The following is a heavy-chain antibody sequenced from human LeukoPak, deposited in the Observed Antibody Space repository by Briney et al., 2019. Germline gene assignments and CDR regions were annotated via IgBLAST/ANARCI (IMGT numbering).Heavy chain of an antibody. Sequence: GGSLKLSCAASGLTFSSYAMSWVRQAPGEGLEWVSAISVSGGSTYYADSVKGRFTISRDNSKNTLYLQMNSLRAEDTAVYYCAKALTYYYDSSDNYWGQGTLVTVSS. CDR1: GLTFSSYA. J-gene: IGHJ4*02. CDR2: ISVSGGST. V-gene: IGHV3-23*01. CDR3: AKALTYYYDSSDNY. D-gene: IGHD3-22*01.